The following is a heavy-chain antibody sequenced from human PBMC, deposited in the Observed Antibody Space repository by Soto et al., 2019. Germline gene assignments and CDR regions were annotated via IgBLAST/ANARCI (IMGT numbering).Heavy chain of an antibody. CDR2: IYSGGST. V-gene: IGHV3-66*01. J-gene: IGHJ4*02. CDR1: GFTVSSNY. D-gene: IGHD3-10*01. Sequence: GGSLRLSCAASGFTVSSNYMSWVRQAPGKGLEWVSVIYSGGSTYYADSVKGRFTISRDNSKNTLYLQMNSLRAEDTAVYYCARDGGRGYYGSGSLTPIFDYWGQGTLVTVSS. CDR3: ARDGGRGYYGSGSLTPIFDY.